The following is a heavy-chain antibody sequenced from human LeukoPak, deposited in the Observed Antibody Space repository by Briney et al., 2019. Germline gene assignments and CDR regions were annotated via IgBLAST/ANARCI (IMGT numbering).Heavy chain of an antibody. Sequence: PSETLSLTCTVSGGSISTYYWSWIRQPAGKGLEWIGRIHTSGSTNYNPSLKSRVTISVDKSKNQFSPKLSSVTAADTAVYYCARGLVGTTGEQNWFDPWGQGTLLTVSS. D-gene: IGHD1-26*01. CDR3: ARGLVGTTGEQNWFDP. CDR2: IHTSGST. CDR1: GGSISTYY. J-gene: IGHJ5*02. V-gene: IGHV4-4*07.